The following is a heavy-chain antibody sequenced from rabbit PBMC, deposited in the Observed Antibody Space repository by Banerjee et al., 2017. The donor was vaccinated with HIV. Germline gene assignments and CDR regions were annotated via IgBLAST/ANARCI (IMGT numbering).Heavy chain of an antibody. D-gene: IGHD4-2*01. CDR2: IYAGSSGYT. CDR3: ARDLGYAGSADYGYADNL. J-gene: IGHJ4*01. V-gene: IGHV1S45*01. CDR1: GFSFSSSDW. Sequence: QEQLEESGGDLVKPEGSLTLTCIASGFSFSSSDWICWVRQAPGKGPEWIACIYAGSSGYTYYASWAKGRFTISKTSSTTVTLQMTSLTAADTATYFCARDLGYAGSADYGYADNLWGPGTLVTVS.